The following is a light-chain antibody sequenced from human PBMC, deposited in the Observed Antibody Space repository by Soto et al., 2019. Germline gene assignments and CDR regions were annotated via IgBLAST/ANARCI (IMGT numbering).Light chain of an antibody. CDR1: QTISNW. J-gene: IGKJ1*01. V-gene: IGKV1-5*01. Sequence: DIPMTQSPSTVSASVGDRVTITCRASQTISNWLAWYQQTPGKAPRLLIYDASKLQSGVPSRFSGSGSGTEFTLTISSLQPDDFATYYCHQYYSYWTFAQGTKVEIK. CDR3: HQYYSYWT. CDR2: DAS.